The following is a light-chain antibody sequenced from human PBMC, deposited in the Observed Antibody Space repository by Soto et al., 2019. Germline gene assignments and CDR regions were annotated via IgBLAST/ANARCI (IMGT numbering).Light chain of an antibody. J-gene: IGKJ1*01. Sequence: EIVMTQSPATLSVSPGERATLSCRASQSVSSNLAWYQQKPGQATRLLIYGASTRATGIPARFSGSGSVTEFPLTISSLQSEDFAGDYCQQYNNWPPWTFGQGTKVEIK. CDR1: QSVSSN. V-gene: IGKV3-15*01. CDR2: GAS. CDR3: QQYNNWPPWT.